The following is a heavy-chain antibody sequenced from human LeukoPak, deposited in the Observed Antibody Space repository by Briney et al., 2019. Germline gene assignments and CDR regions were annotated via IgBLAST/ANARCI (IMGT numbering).Heavy chain of an antibody. J-gene: IGHJ4*02. V-gene: IGHV4-59*05. CDR1: GGSISSYY. Sequence: PSETLSLTCTVSGGSISSYYWSWIRQPPGKGLEWIGSIYYSGSTYYNPSLKSRVSISIDTSKNQFSLNLSSVTAADTAVYYCARRAVGTFDYWGQGTLVTVSS. CDR3: ARRAVGTFDY. D-gene: IGHD6-13*01. CDR2: IYYSGST.